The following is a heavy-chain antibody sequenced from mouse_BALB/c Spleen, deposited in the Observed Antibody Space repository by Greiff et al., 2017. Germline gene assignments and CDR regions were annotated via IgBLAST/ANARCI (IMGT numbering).Heavy chain of an antibody. CDR3: ATYADCFDY. CDR1: GYSITSDYA. J-gene: IGHJ2*01. Sequence: VQLKESGPGLVKPSQSLSLTCTVTGYSITSDYAWNWIRQFPGNKLEWMGYISYSGSTSYNPSLKSRISITRDTSKNQFFLQLNSVTTEDTATYYCATYADCFDYWGQGTTLTVSS. D-gene: IGHD5-1*01. V-gene: IGHV3-2*02. CDR2: ISYSGST.